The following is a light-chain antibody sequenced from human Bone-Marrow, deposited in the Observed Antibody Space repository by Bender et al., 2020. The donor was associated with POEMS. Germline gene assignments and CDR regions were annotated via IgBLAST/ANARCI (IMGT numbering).Light chain of an antibody. CDR1: DLGDKY. CDR2: QDT. J-gene: IGLJ2*01. CDR3: QAWDTYSVI. V-gene: IGLV3-1*01. Sequence: SYEVTQPPSVSVSPGQTASITCSGDDLGDKYVAWYQQKPGQSPVLVIYQDTKRPSVIPERFSGSNSGNTATLTISGTQAMDEADYYGQAWDTYSVIFGGGTKLTVL.